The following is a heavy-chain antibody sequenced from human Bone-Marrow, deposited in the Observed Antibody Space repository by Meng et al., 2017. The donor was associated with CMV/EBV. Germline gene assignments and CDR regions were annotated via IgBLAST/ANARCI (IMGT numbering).Heavy chain of an antibody. J-gene: IGHJ6*02. CDR1: GGSISSSSYY. V-gene: IGHV4-61*01. CDR2: IYYSGST. CDR3: ARGNGGFSSSWPYYYYYGMDV. Sequence: GSLRLSCTVSGGSISSSSYYWSWIRQPPGKGLEWIGYIYYSGSTNYNPSLKSRVTISVDTSKNQFSLKLSSVTAADTAVYYCARGNGGFSSSWPYYYYYGMDVWGRGTTVTVSS. D-gene: IGHD6-6*01.